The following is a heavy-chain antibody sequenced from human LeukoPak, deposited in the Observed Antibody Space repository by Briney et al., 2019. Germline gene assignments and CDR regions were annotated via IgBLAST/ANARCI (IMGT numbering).Heavy chain of an antibody. V-gene: IGHV3-48*04. CDR1: GFTFSSYS. D-gene: IGHD4-11*01. J-gene: IGHJ4*02. CDR2: ISSSSSTI. CDR3: ASSHYSDYFDY. Sequence: GGSLRLSCAASGFTFSSYSMNWVRQAPGKGLEWVSYISSSSSTIYYADSVKGRFTISRDNAKNSLYLQMNSLRAEDTAVYYCASSHYSDYFDYWGQGTLVTVSS.